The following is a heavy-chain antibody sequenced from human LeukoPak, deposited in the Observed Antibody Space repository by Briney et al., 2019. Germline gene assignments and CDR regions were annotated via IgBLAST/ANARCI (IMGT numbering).Heavy chain of an antibody. J-gene: IGHJ4*02. CDR1: GFTFSSYV. V-gene: IGHV3-23*01. Sequence: GGSLRLSCAASGFTFSSYVMNWVRQAPGKGLEWVSGISDSGGGTYYADSVKGRFTISRDNSKNTLYLQMNSLRAEDTAVYYCAKLPGRAVDYWGQGTLVTVSS. CDR2: ISDSGGGT. CDR3: AKLPGRAVDY.